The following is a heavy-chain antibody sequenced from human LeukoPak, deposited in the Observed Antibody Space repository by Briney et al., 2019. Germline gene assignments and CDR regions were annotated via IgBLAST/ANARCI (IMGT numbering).Heavy chain of an antibody. J-gene: IGHJ4*02. CDR3: ARHKSGWLYRFDY. V-gene: IGHV4-59*08. CDR2: IYYSGST. Sequence: SETLSLTCTVSGGSTSSYYWSWIRQPPGKGLEWIGYIYYSGSTNYNPSLKSRVTISVDTSKNQFSLKLSSVTAADTAVYYCARHKSGWLYRFDYWGQGTLVTVSS. CDR1: GGSTSSYY. D-gene: IGHD6-19*01.